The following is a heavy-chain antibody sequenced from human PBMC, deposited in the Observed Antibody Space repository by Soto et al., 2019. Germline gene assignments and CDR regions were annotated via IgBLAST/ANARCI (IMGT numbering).Heavy chain of an antibody. CDR2: IYYSGST. V-gene: IGHV4-31*03. CDR3: ALRYDNRFY. D-gene: IGHD3-9*01. J-gene: IGHJ4*02. Sequence: PSETLSLTCTVSGGSISSSGYYWSWIRQHPGKGLEWIGYIYYSGSTYYNPSLKSRVTISLDTPKNQFSLNLSSVTAADTAVYYCALRYDNRFYWGQGTLVTVSP. CDR1: GGSISSSGYY.